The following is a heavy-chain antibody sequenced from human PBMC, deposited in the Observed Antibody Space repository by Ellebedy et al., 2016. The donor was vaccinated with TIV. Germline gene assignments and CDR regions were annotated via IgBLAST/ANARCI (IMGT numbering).Heavy chain of an antibody. CDR1: GFTFSSHG. CDR2: ISYEGSDK. CDR3: ARGASLYGDYVFDY. Sequence: PGESLKISCEASGFTFSSHGMNWVRQAPGKGLEWVAVISYEGSDKYYVDSVKGRFTISRDNSKNTVYLQMNSLRAEDTAVYYCARGASLYGDYVFDYWGQGTLVTVSS. D-gene: IGHD4-17*01. J-gene: IGHJ4*02. V-gene: IGHV3-30*03.